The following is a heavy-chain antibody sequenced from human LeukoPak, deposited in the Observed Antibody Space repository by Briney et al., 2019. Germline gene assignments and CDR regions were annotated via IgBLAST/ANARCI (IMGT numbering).Heavy chain of an antibody. CDR2: IYHSGST. J-gene: IGHJ4*02. V-gene: IGHV4-38-2*02. D-gene: IGHD6-19*01. CDR3: ARDLYSSGWGYFGY. CDR1: GYSISSGYY. Sequence: SETLSLTCTISGYSISSGYYWGWIRQPPGKGLEWIGSIYHSGSTYYNPSLKSRVTISLDTSENQFSLKLSSVTAADTAVYYCARDLYSSGWGYFGYWGQGILVTVSS.